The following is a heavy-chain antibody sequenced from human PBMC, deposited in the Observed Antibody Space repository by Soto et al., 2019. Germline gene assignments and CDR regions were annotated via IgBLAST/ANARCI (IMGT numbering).Heavy chain of an antibody. CDR2: IYYSGST. V-gene: IGHV4-30-4*01. J-gene: IGHJ4*02. CDR3: ARDSPEYSSGAFDY. Sequence: PSETLSLTCTVSGGSISSGDYYWSWIRQPPGKGLEWIGYIYYSGSTYYNPSLKSRVTISVDTSKNQFSLKLSSVTAADTAVYYCARDSPEYSSGAFDYWGQGSLVTVSS. D-gene: IGHD6-25*01. CDR1: GGSISSGDYY.